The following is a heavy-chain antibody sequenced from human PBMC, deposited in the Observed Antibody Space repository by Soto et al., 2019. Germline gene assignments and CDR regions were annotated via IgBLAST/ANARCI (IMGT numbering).Heavy chain of an antibody. CDR2: IYYSGST. CDR3: ARDVGSGTPMPYYYYYYGMDV. D-gene: IGHD3-10*01. CDR1: GGSISSYY. J-gene: IGHJ6*02. V-gene: IGHV4-59*01. Sequence: KTSETLSLTCTVSGGSISSYYWSWIRQPPGKGLEWIGYIYYSGSTNYNPSLKSRVTISVDTSKNQFSLKLSSVTAADTAVYYCARDVGSGTPMPYYYYYYGMDVWGQGTTVTVSS.